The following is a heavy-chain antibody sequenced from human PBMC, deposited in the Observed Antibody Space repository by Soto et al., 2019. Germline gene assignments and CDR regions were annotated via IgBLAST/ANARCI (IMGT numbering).Heavy chain of an antibody. CDR2: IYYSGST. V-gene: IGHV4-59*01. CDR3: ARWGVVVVAATQYYYGMDV. D-gene: IGHD2-15*01. CDR1: GGSISSYY. J-gene: IGHJ6*02. Sequence: PSETLSLTCTVSGGSISSYYCSWIRQPQGKGLEWIGYIYYSGSTNYNPSLKSRVTISVDTSKNQFSLKLSSVTAADTAVYYCARWGVVVVAATQYYYGMDVWGQGTTVTVSS.